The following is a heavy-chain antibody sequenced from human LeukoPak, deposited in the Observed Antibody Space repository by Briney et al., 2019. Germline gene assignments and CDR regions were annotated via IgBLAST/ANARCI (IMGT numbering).Heavy chain of an antibody. CDR1: GFTFGSYA. CDR2: INHSGST. J-gene: IGHJ5*02. V-gene: IGHV4-34*01. D-gene: IGHD6-13*01. CDR3: ARRSAAARRWFDP. Sequence: PGGSLRLSCAASGFTFGSYAMHWVRQPPGKGLEWIGEINHSGSTNYNPFLKSRVTISVDTSKNQFSLKLSSVTAADTAVYYYARRSAAARRWFDPWGQGTLVTVSS.